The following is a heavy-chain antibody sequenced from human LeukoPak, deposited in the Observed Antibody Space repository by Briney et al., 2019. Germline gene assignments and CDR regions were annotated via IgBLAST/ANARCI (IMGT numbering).Heavy chain of an antibody. D-gene: IGHD3-3*01. Sequence: GGSLRLSCAASGFTFSSYEMNWVRQAPGKGLEWVSSISSSSSYIYYADSVKGRFTISRDNAKNSLYLQMNSLRAEDTAVYYCARGNSWSGSPLDYWGQGTLVTVSS. CDR3: ARGNSWSGSPLDY. CDR2: ISSSSSYI. CDR1: GFTFSSYE. V-gene: IGHV3-21*01. J-gene: IGHJ4*02.